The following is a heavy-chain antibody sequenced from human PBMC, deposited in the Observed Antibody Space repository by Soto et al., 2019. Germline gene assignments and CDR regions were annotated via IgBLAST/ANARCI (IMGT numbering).Heavy chain of an antibody. CDR3: ARSQMATTGPYFDF. CDR2: VHDTGSS. Sequence: PSETVSLTCTFSGGSIISGGYYWTWIRQHPVRGLEWIGYVHDTGSSFYHPSLKSRVTISLETSKIQFSLNLRSVTAADTAVYYCARSQMATTGPYFDFWGHGTQVTVSS. D-gene: IGHD1-1*01. J-gene: IGHJ4*01. CDR1: GGSIISGGYY. V-gene: IGHV4-31*03.